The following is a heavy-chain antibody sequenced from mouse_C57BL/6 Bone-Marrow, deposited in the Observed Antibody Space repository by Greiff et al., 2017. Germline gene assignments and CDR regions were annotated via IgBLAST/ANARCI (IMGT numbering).Heavy chain of an antibody. CDR1: GFTFSDYG. Sequence: EVKLVESGGGLVKPGGSLKLSCAASGFTFSDYGMHWVRQAPEKGLEWVAYISSGSSTIYYADTVQGRFTISRDNAKNTLFLQMTSLRSEDTAMYYCATLGDYWGQGTSVTVSS. V-gene: IGHV5-17*01. J-gene: IGHJ4*01. CDR2: ISSGSSTI. CDR3: ATLGDY.